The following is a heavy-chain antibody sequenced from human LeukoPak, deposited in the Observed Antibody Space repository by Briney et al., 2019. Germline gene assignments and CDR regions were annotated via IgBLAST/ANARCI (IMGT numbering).Heavy chain of an antibody. CDR3: ARVRVDTGYAYFDY. J-gene: IGHJ4*02. V-gene: IGHV3-30*14. CDR1: GFTFNNYA. D-gene: IGHD5-18*01. CDR2: ISYDGSNK. Sequence: GRSLRLSCAASGFTFNNYAMHWVRQAPGKGLEWVAVISYDGSNKYYADSVKGRFTISRQDAKNSLYLQMNNLRAGDTAVYYCARVRVDTGYAYFDYWGQGTLVTVSS.